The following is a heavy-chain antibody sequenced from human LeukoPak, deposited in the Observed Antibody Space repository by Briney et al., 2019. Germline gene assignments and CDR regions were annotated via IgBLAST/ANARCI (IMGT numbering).Heavy chain of an antibody. Sequence: ASVKVSCKAFGYTFTSNYMHWVRQAPGQGPEWMGVISPSGGSTTYAQKFQGRVTLTRDMSTSTDYLELRSLRSDDTAVYYCARVSSSGWTRGAFDIWGQGTMVTVSS. D-gene: IGHD6-19*01. CDR3: ARVSSSGWTRGAFDI. CDR2: ISPSGGST. V-gene: IGHV1-46*01. J-gene: IGHJ3*02. CDR1: GYTFTSNY.